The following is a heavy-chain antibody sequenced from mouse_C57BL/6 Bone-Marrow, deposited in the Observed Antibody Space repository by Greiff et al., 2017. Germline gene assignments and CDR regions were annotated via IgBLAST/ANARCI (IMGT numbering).Heavy chain of an antibody. D-gene: IGHD2-3*01. CDR1: GFSFNTYA. Sequence: EVKLMESGGGLVQPKGSLKLSCAASGFSFNTYAMNWVRQAPGKGLEWVARIRSKSNNYATSYADSVKDRFTISRDDSESMLYLQMNNMKTEDTAMYYCVVDGYSYFDYWGQGTTLTVSS. CDR2: IRSKSNNYAT. V-gene: IGHV10-1*01. CDR3: VVDGYSYFDY. J-gene: IGHJ2*01.